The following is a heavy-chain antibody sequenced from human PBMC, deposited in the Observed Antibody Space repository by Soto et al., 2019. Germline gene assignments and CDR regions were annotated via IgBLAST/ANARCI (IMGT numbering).Heavy chain of an antibody. J-gene: IGHJ4*02. CDR3: ARDPYYYGSGSAYLD. CDR1: GGTFSSYT. Sequence: QVQLVQSGAEVKKPGSSVKVSCKASGGTFSSYTISWVRQAPGQGLEWMGRIIPILGIANYAQKFQGRVTITADKSTSTAYMELSSLRSEDTAVYYCARDPYYYGSGSAYLDWGQGTLVTVSS. V-gene: IGHV1-69*08. D-gene: IGHD3-10*01. CDR2: IIPILGIA.